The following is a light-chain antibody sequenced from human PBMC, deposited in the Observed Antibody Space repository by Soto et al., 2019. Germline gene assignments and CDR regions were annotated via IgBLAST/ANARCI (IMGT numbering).Light chain of an antibody. V-gene: IGLV2-14*03. Sequence: QSVLTQPASVSGSPGQSITISCTGTSSDLGGYDHVSWYQQHPGRAPKLMIFDVRNRPSGVSNRFSGSKSGNTAFLIISGLQTEDEADYYFSSYRSGSTAFVFGTGTKVTVL. CDR2: DVR. CDR3: SSYRSGSTAFV. CDR1: SSDLGGYDH. J-gene: IGLJ1*01.